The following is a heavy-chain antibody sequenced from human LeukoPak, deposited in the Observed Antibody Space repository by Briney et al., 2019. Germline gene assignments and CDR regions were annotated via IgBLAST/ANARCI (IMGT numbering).Heavy chain of an antibody. CDR3: ATRRQQLVMNYYGMDV. Sequence: PGGSLRLSCAASGFTFSDYYMSWIRQAPGKGLEWVSYISSSSSYTNYADSVKGRFTISRDNAKNSLYLQMNSLRAEDTAVYYCATRRQQLVMNYYGMDVWGQGITVTVSS. CDR1: GFTFSDYY. CDR2: ISSSSSYT. J-gene: IGHJ6*02. D-gene: IGHD6-13*01. V-gene: IGHV3-11*06.